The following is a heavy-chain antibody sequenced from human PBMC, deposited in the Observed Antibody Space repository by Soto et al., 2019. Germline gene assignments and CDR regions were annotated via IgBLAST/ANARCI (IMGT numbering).Heavy chain of an antibody. CDR2: IYYSGST. J-gene: IGHJ5*02. D-gene: IGHD3-3*01. Sequence: QVQLQESGPGLVKASQTLSLTCTASGASISTGTYYWSWIRQSPGKGLEWIGYIYYSGSTYYNPSLKSRVTTSGDTSKNQFSLELSSVTAAETAVYYWAGTIFGVVETGTFNWFDPWGQGTLVTVSS. V-gene: IGHV4-31*03. CDR1: GASISTGTYY. CDR3: AGTIFGVVETGTFNWFDP.